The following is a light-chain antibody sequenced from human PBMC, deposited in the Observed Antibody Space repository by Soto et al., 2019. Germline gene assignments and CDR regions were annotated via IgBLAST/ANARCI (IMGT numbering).Light chain of an antibody. CDR3: QQYGSSPYT. V-gene: IGKV3-20*01. CDR2: GAS. Sequence: EIVLTQSPGTLSLSPGERAALSCRASQSFSSNYLAWFQQKPGQAPRLLIYGASSRATGIPDRFSGSGSGTDFTLTISRLEPEDLAVYYCQQYGSSPYTFGQGTKLEIK. CDR1: QSFSSNY. J-gene: IGKJ2*01.